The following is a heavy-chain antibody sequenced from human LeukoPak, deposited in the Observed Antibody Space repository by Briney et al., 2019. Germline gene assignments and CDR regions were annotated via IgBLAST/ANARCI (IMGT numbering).Heavy chain of an antibody. CDR2: IYYSGST. CDR3: ARGSGYSLVGGLVDY. Sequence: SETLSLTCTVSGGSVSSGSYYWCWIRQPPGKGLEWIGYIYYSGSTNYNPSLKSRVTISVDTSKNQFSLKLSSVTAADTAVYYCARGSGYSLVGGLVDYWGQGTLVTVSS. V-gene: IGHV4-61*01. J-gene: IGHJ4*02. CDR1: GGSVSSGSYY. D-gene: IGHD5-18*01.